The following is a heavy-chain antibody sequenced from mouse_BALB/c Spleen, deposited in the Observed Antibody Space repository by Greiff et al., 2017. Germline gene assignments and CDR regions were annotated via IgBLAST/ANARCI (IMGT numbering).Heavy chain of an antibody. D-gene: IGHD4-1*01. CDR2: ISSGGSYT. J-gene: IGHJ3*01. Sequence: VKVVESGGGLVKPGGSLKLSCAASGFTFSSYTMSWVRQTPEKRLEWVATISSGGSYTYYPDSVKGRFTISRDNAKNTLYLQMSSLKSEDTAMYYCTREGLGLGFAYWGQGTLVTVSA. CDR3: TREGLGLGFAY. CDR1: GFTFSSYT. V-gene: IGHV5-6-4*01.